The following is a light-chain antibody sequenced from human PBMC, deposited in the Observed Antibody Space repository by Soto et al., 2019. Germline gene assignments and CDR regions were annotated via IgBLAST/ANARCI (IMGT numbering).Light chain of an antibody. V-gene: IGLV2-14*01. CDR2: GVS. J-gene: IGLJ3*02. CDR1: ASDIGNYNY. CDR3: YSYSAYTTLWV. Sequence: QSALTQPASVSGSPGQSITISCTGTASDIGNYNYVSWYQVHPGKAPKLLIYGVSNRPSGVSNRFSGSKSGNAASLTISGLQAEDEADYYCYSYSAYTTLWVFGGGTKLTVI.